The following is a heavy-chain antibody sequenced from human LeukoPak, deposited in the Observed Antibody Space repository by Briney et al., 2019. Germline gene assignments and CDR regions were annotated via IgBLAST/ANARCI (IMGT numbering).Heavy chain of an antibody. CDR2: INPSGGTT. Sequence: ASVKVSCKASGYTFTSYHMHWVRQAPGQGLEWMGIINPSGGTTNYAQKFRGRVTMTRDTSISTAYMELSRLRSGDTAVYYCARVGYSSSRRSFDYWGQGTLVTVSS. CDR1: GYTFTSYH. J-gene: IGHJ4*02. V-gene: IGHV1-46*01. D-gene: IGHD6-13*01. CDR3: ARVGYSSSRRSFDY.